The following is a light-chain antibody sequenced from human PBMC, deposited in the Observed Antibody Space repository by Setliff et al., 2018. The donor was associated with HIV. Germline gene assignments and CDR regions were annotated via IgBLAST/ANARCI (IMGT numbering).Light chain of an antibody. CDR2: RND. CDR1: SSNIGANT. V-gene: IGLV1-44*01. J-gene: IGLJ3*02. CDR3: ASWDDSLNGWV. Sequence: QSALTQPPSASGTPGQRVTISCSGSSSNIGANTVHWFQQLPGTAPKLLIYRNDQRPSGVPARFSGSKSGTSASLAISGLQAEDEADYFCASWDDSLNGWVFGGGTK.